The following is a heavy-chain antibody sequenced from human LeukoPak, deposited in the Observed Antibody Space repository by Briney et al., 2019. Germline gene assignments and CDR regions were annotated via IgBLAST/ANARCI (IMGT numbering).Heavy chain of an antibody. D-gene: IGHD3-10*01. CDR3: ARESNYHGSGTGWFDP. V-gene: IGHV4-39*07. CDR2: IYYSGST. J-gene: IGHJ5*02. CDR1: GGSISSSSYY. Sequence: SETLSLTCTVSGGSISSSSYYWGWIRQPPGKGLEWIGSIYYSGSTYYNPSLKSRVTISVDTSKNQFSLKLSSVAAADTAVYYCARESNYHGSGTGWFDPWGQGTLVTVSS.